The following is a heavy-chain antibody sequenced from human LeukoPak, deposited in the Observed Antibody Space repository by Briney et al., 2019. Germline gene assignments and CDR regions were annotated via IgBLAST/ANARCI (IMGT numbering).Heavy chain of an antibody. CDR3: ASPIAAAPFFDY. Sequence: SETLSLTCAVYGGSFSGYYWSWIRQPPGKGLEWIGEINHSGSTSYNPSLKSRVTISVDTSKNQFSLKLSSVTAADTAVYYCASPIAAAPFFDYWGQGTLVTVSS. D-gene: IGHD6-13*01. J-gene: IGHJ4*02. V-gene: IGHV4-34*01. CDR1: GGSFSGYY. CDR2: INHSGST.